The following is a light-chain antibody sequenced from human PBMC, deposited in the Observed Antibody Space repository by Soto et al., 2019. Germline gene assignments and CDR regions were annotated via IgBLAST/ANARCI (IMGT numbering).Light chain of an antibody. Sequence: QTVVTQESSLTVSPGGTVTLTCDSSIDTVTTSHWPYWFQQKPGQGPKTLIYNTSNRHSWTPARFSGSILGGKAALILSGAQPEDEAGYYCLLSYNGAPAVFGGGTQLTVL. CDR3: LLSYNGAPAV. J-gene: IGLJ7*01. CDR2: NTS. V-gene: IGLV7-46*01. CDR1: IDTVTTSHW.